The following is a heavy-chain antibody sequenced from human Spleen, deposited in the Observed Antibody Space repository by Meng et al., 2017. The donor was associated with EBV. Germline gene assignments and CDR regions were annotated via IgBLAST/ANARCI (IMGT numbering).Heavy chain of an antibody. CDR1: GGSIRSSNW. D-gene: IGHD3-16*01. V-gene: IGHV4-4*02. Sequence: QVQRRRSGPGRVRPWGTLSLSCAVSGGSIRSSNWWSWVRQPPGKGLEWIGEIYHSGSTNYNPSLKSRVTISVDKSKNQFSLKLRSVTAADTAVYYCASGGGVDALGDYWGQGTLVTASS. CDR3: ASGGGVDALGDY. CDR2: IYHSGST. J-gene: IGHJ4*02.